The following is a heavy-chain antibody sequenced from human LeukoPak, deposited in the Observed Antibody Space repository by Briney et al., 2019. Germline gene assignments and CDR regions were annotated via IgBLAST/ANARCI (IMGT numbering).Heavy chain of an antibody. J-gene: IGHJ4*02. CDR2: ISAYNGNT. V-gene: IGHV1-18*01. CDR3: ARVPPPFSITVIVVVTDY. D-gene: IGHD3-22*01. CDR1: GYTFTSYG. Sequence: ASVKVSCKASGYTFTSYGISWVRQAPGQGLEWMGWISAYNGNTNYAQKLQGRVTMTTDTSTSTAYMELRSLRSDDTAVYYCARVPPPFSITVIVVVTDYWGQGTLVTVSS.